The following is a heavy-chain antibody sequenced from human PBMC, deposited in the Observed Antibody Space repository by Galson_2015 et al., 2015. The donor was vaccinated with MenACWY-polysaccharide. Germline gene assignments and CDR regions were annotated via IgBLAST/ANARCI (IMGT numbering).Heavy chain of an antibody. Sequence: ETLSLTCNVSGDSISSDYYWGWIRQPPGKGLEWIGSIFHSGSTYRNPSLGSRLIISIDSSKNQLSLMLTSVTAADTAVYYCTSGRLRWYPFDYWGQGTLVTVSS. J-gene: IGHJ4*02. CDR1: GDSISSDYY. V-gene: IGHV4-38-2*02. CDR3: TSGRLRWYPFDY. CDR2: IFHSGST. D-gene: IGHD4-23*01.